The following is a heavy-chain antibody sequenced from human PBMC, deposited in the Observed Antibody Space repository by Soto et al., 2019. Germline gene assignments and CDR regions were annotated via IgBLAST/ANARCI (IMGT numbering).Heavy chain of an antibody. CDR2: IYHGGTT. J-gene: IGHJ5*02. Sequence: SETLSLTCTVSGYSISSGSYWGWIRQPPGKGPEWIASIYHGGTTFYNPSLKSRVTMSVDTSKNQFSLKLSSVTAADTAVYYCARDNGGGYNNWFDPWGQGTLVTVSS. D-gene: IGHD2-8*01. CDR3: ARDNGGGYNNWFDP. V-gene: IGHV4-38-2*02. CDR1: GYSISSGSY.